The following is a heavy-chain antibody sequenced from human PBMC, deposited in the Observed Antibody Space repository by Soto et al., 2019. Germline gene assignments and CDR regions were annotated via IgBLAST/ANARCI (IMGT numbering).Heavy chain of an antibody. CDR1: GFTFSSYG. CDR2: ISYDGSNK. V-gene: IGHV3-30*18. CDR3: AKDLRTPDGY. Sequence: GGSLRLSCAASGFTFSSYGMHWVRQAPGKGLEWVAVISYDGSNKYYADSVKGRFTISRDNSKNTLYLQMNSLRAEDTAVYYCAKDLRTPDGYWGQGTLVTVSS. J-gene: IGHJ4*02.